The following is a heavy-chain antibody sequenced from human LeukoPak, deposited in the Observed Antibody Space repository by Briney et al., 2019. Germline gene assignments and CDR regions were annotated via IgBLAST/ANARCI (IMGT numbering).Heavy chain of an antibody. D-gene: IGHD2-2*01. CDR3: ARAIVVVPAAFPMDV. J-gene: IGHJ6*02. V-gene: IGHV1-8*01. Sequence: ASVKVSRKASGYTFTSYDINWVRQATGQGLEWMGWMNPNSGNTGYAQKFQGRVTMTRNTSISTAYMELSSLRSEDTAVYYCARAIVVVPAAFPMDVWGQGTTVTVSS. CDR2: MNPNSGNT. CDR1: GYTFTSYD.